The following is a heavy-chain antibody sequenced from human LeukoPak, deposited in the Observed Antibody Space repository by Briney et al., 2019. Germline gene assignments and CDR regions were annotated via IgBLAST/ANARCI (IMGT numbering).Heavy chain of an antibody. CDR3: AKVRRNDYGGSMVAPSDY. CDR2: ISGSGGST. V-gene: IGHV3-23*01. J-gene: IGHJ4*02. Sequence: GGSLRLSCAASGFTFSSYSMSWVRQAPGKGLEWVSAISGSGGSTYYADSVKGRFTISRDNSKNTLYLQMNSLRAEDTAVYYCAKVRRNDYGGSMVAPSDYWGQGTLVTVSS. CDR1: GFTFSSYS. D-gene: IGHD4-23*01.